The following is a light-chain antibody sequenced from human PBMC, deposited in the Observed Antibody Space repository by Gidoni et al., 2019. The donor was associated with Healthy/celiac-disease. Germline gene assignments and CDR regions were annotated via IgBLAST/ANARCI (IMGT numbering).Light chain of an antibody. CDR1: QSISSY. J-gene: IGKJ3*01. V-gene: IGKV1-39*01. CDR3: QQSYSTPPFT. CDR2: AAS. Sequence: DTQMTQTPSSLSASVGDRVTITCRASQSISSYLNWYQQKPGKAPKLLIYAASSLQSGVPSRFSGSGSGTDFTLTISSLQPEDFATYYCQQSYSTPPFTFGAGTKVDIK.